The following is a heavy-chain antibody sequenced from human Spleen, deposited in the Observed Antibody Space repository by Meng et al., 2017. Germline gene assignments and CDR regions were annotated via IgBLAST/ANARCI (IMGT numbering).Heavy chain of an antibody. CDR2: INRSGST. Sequence: SETLSLTCAVYGGSFSDYYWSWIRQPPGKGLEWIGEINRSGSTNYNPSLKSRVTISVDTSKNQFSLKLTSVTAADTAVYYCARLYCSSTSCAAPYYFDYWGQGALVTVSS. J-gene: IGHJ4*02. D-gene: IGHD2-2*01. CDR3: ARLYCSSTSCAAPYYFDY. CDR1: GGSFSDYY. V-gene: IGHV4-34*01.